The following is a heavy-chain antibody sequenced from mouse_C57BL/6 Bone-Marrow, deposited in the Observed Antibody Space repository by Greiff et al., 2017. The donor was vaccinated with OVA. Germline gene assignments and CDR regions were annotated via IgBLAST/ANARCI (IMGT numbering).Heavy chain of an antibody. CDR2: IDPANDNT. J-gene: IGHJ4*01. D-gene: IGHD1-1*01. V-gene: IGHV14-3*01. CDR3: ARGNFGSSLYAMDY. CDR1: GFNIKNTY. Sequence: VQLKQSVAELVRPGASVKLSCTASGFNIKNTYMHWVKQRPEQGLEWIGRIDPANDNTKYAPKFQGKATMTADTSSNTAYLQLSSLSSEDTAVYCCARGNFGSSLYAMDYWGQGTSVTVSS.